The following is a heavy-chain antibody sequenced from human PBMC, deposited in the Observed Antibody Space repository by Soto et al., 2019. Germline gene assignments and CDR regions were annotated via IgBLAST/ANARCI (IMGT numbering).Heavy chain of an antibody. D-gene: IGHD3-22*01. CDR1: GGTFSSYA. CDR3: ARGGQDYHDSSGYSRYFDY. CDR2: IIPIFGTA. J-gene: IGHJ4*02. Sequence: RASVKVSCKASGGTFSSYAINWVRQAPGQGLEWMGGIIPIFGTANYAQKFQGRVTITADESTSTAYMELSSLRSEDTAVYYCARGGQDYHDSSGYSRYFDYWGQGTLVTVSS. V-gene: IGHV1-69*13.